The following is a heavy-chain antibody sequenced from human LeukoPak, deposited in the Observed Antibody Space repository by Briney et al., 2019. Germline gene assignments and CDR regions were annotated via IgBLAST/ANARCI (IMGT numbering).Heavy chain of an antibody. D-gene: IGHD6-19*01. CDR3: ARGGSGWYNYFDY. Sequence: GESLKISCKTSGYSFTSHWIGWVRQMPGKGLEWMGIIYPADSDARYSPSFQGQVTISADKAISSAYLQWSSLRASDTAMYYCARGGSGWYNYFDYWGQGTLVSVSS. V-gene: IGHV5-51*01. CDR1: GYSFTSHW. J-gene: IGHJ4*02. CDR2: IYPADSDA.